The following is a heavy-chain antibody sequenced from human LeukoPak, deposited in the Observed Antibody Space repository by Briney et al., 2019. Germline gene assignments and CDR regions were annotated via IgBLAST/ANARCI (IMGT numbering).Heavy chain of an antibody. CDR1: GFILGTHG. J-gene: IGHJ4*02. CDR2: ISYDGSNK. CDR3: AKGYYYGSGSYDY. Sequence: GGSLRLSCAASGFILGTHGMHWVRQAPGKGLEWVAVISYDGSNKYYADSVKGRFTISRDNSKNTLYLQMNSLRAEDTAVYYCAKGYYYGSGSYDYWGQGTLVTVSS. D-gene: IGHD3-10*01. V-gene: IGHV3-30*18.